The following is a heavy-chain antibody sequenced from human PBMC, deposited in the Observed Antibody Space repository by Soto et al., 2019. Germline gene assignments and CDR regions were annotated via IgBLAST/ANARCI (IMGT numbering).Heavy chain of an antibody. CDR1: GGSISSSSYY. CDR3: ATSVRGRAAAGTGY. Sequence: QLQLQESGPGLVKPSETLSLTCTVSGGSISSSSYYWGWIRQPPGKGLEWIGSIYYSGSTYYNPPRMSRVTISVDTSKNQFSLVLSSVTAADTAVYCCATSVRGRAAAGTGYWGQGTLGTGSS. V-gene: IGHV4-39*01. CDR2: IYYSGST. D-gene: IGHD6-13*01. J-gene: IGHJ4*02.